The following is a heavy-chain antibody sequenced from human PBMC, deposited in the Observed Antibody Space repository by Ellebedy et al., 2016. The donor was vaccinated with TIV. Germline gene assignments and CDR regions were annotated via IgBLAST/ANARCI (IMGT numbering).Heavy chain of an antibody. CDR1: GYSFTLFW. CDR2: IDPSDPSGSYT. D-gene: IGHD1-26*01. V-gene: IGHV5-10-1*01. CDR3: ARHELGSNAAFDY. J-gene: IGHJ4*02. Sequence: KVSXXGSGYSFTLFWISWVRQMPGKGLEWMGRIDPSDPSGSYTTYSPSFQGHVAISFDKSITTAYLQWSSLRASDTAMYYCARHELGSNAAFDYWGQGTLVTVSS.